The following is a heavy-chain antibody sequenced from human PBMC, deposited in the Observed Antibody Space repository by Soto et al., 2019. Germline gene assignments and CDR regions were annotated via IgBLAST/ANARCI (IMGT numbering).Heavy chain of an antibody. D-gene: IGHD3-10*01. CDR3: ARDFDGSGSYFTDY. V-gene: IGHV1-18*01. Sequence: QVQLVQSGAEVKKPGASVKVSCKASGYSFTSTGISWVRQAHGQGPEWMGWTSTFNGEAKYAQKLQGRVTMTTDTSTTTAYMELRSLTSDDTAVYYCARDFDGSGSYFTDYWGQGTLVTVAS. CDR1: GYSFTSTG. CDR2: TSTFNGEA. J-gene: IGHJ4*02.